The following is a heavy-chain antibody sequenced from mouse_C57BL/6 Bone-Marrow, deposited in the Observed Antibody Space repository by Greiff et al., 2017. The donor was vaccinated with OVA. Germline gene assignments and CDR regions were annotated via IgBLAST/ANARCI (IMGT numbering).Heavy chain of an antibody. Sequence: EVNVVESGGGLVKPGGSLKLSCAASGFTFSSYAMSWVRQTPEKRLEWVATISDGGSYTYYPDNVKGRFTISRDNAKNNLYLQMSHLKSEDTAMYYCAREGVPYYFDYWGQGTTLTVSS. CDR1: GFTFSSYA. CDR2: ISDGGSYT. CDR3: AREGVPYYFDY. J-gene: IGHJ2*01. V-gene: IGHV5-4*01. D-gene: IGHD5-1*01.